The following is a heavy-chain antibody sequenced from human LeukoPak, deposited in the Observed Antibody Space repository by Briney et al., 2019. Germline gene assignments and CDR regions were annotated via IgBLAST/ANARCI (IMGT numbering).Heavy chain of an antibody. CDR3: ARAGLLVGGFDY. CDR1: GYTFTSYY. J-gene: IGHJ4*02. Sequence: ASVKVSCTTSGYTFTSYYMHWVRQAPGQGLEWMGIINPSGGSTSYAQKFQGRVTMTRDTSTSTLYMELSSLRSEDTAVYYCARAGLLVGGFDYWGRGTLVTVSS. CDR2: INPSGGST. V-gene: IGHV1-46*01. D-gene: IGHD2-21*02.